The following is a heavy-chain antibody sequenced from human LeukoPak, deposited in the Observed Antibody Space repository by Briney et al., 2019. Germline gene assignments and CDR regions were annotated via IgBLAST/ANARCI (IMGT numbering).Heavy chain of an antibody. Sequence: GGSLRLSCAASGFTFSSYGMHWVRQAPGKGLEWVAVISYDGSNKYYADSVKGRFTISRDNSKNTLYLQMNSLRAEDTAVYYCARAASFSNTGAFDIWGQGTMVTVSS. CDR3: ARAASFSNTGAFDI. CDR2: ISYDGSNK. CDR1: GFTFSSYG. J-gene: IGHJ3*02. D-gene: IGHD4-11*01. V-gene: IGHV3-30*03.